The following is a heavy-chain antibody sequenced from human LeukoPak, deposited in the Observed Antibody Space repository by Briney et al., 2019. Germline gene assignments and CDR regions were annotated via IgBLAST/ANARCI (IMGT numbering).Heavy chain of an antibody. CDR3: ARLWFGEFLYYYYYMDV. J-gene: IGHJ6*03. Sequence: PGGSLRLSCAASGFTFSSYSMNWVRQAPGKGLEWVSSISSSSSYIYYADSVKGRFTISRDNAKNSLYLQMNSLRAEDTAVYYCARLWFGEFLYYYYYMDVWGKGTTVTVSS. CDR2: ISSSSSYI. CDR1: GFTFSSYS. V-gene: IGHV3-21*01. D-gene: IGHD3-10*01.